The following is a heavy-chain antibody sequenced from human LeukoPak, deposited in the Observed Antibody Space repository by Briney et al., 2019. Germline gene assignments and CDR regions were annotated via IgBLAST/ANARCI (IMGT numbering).Heavy chain of an antibody. Sequence: SQTLSLTCAVYGGSFSGYYWSWIRQPPGKGLEWIGEINHSGSTNYNPSLKSRVTISVDTSKNQFSLKLSSVTAADTAVYYCARGGGSSWYNYWGQGTLVTVSS. J-gene: IGHJ4*02. V-gene: IGHV4-34*01. CDR1: GGSFSGYY. CDR2: INHSGST. D-gene: IGHD6-13*01. CDR3: ARGGGSSWYNY.